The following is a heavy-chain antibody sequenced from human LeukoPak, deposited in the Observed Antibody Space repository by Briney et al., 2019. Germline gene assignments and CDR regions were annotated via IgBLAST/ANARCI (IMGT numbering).Heavy chain of an antibody. J-gene: IGHJ5*02. Sequence: SETLSLTCTVSGGSISSYYWSWIRQPPGKGLEWIGYIYYSGSTNYNPSLKSRVTISVDTSKNQFSLKLSSVTAADTAVYYCARVVAAAGTGWFDPWGQGTLVTVSS. D-gene: IGHD6-13*01. CDR1: GGSISSYY. CDR2: IYYSGST. CDR3: ARVVAAAGTGWFDP. V-gene: IGHV4-59*12.